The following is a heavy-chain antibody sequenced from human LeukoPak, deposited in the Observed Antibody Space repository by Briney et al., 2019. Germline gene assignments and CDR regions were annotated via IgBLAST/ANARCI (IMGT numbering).Heavy chain of an antibody. CDR2: ISGSGGST. Sequence: GGSLRLSCAASGFTFSSYGMHWVRQAPGKGLEWVSAISGSGGSTYYADSVKGRFTISRDNSKNTLYLQMNSLRAEDTAVYYCAKDALPYSGSLFDYWGQGTLVTVSS. J-gene: IGHJ4*02. V-gene: IGHV3-23*01. CDR3: AKDALPYSGSLFDY. D-gene: IGHD1-26*01. CDR1: GFTFSSYG.